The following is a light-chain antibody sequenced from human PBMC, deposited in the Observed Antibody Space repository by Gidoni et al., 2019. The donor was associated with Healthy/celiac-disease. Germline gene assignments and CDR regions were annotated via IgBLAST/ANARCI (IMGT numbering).Light chain of an antibody. CDR3: QQYYNWPPWT. J-gene: IGKJ1*01. CDR1: QSVSSN. V-gene: IGKV3-15*01. CDR2: GAS. Sequence: EIVMTQSPATLSVSPGERATLSCRASQSVSSNLAWYQQKPGPAPRLLIYGASARATGVPARFSGSGSGTEFTLTISSLQSEDFAVYYCQQYYNWPPWTFGQGTKVEIK.